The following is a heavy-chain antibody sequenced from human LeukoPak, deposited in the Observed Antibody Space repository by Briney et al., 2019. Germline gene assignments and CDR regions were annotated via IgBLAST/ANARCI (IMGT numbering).Heavy chain of an antibody. J-gene: IGHJ4*02. CDR1: GGTFSSYA. CDR2: VIPIFGTA. D-gene: IGHD2-2*03. CDR3: ARDGGYCSSTSFYIGKPDY. V-gene: IGHV1-69*13. Sequence: GASVKVSCKASGGTFSSYAISWVRQAPGQGLEWMGGVIPIFGTANYAQKFQGRVTITADESTSTAYMELSSLRSEDTAMYYCARDGGYCSSTSFYIGKPDYWGQGSLVTVSS.